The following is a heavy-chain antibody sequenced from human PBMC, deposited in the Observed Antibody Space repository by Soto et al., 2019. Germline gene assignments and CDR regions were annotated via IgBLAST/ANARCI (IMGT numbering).Heavy chain of an antibody. CDR3: AIQEAYYDIRSGYSWFEP. CDR1: GCNFTSYW. J-gene: IGHJ5*02. CDR2: IYPGDSDT. Sequence: PGLSLRISYNGSGCNFTSYWIRWVRQKTGKGLEWMGIIYPGDSDTRYSPSFQGQVTISADKSISTAYLQWSSLKASDTAMYYCAIQEAYYDIRSGYSWFEPWGQGTLVTVSS. D-gene: IGHD3-3*01. V-gene: IGHV5-51*01.